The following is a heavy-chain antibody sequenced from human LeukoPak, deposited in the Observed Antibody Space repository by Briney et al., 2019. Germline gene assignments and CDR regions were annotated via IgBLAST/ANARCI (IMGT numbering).Heavy chain of an antibody. D-gene: IGHD6-19*01. CDR3: AKDFIAVAGTRTEGKYYFYY. CDR2: ISWNSSSI. V-gene: IGHV3-9*01. Sequence: GRSLRLSCAASGFTFDDYAMHWVRQAPGKGLEWVSDISWNSSSIGYADSVKGRFTISRDNAKNSLYLQMNSLRAEDTALSYCAKDFIAVAGTRTEGKYYFYYWGQGTLVTVSS. CDR1: GFTFDDYA. J-gene: IGHJ4*02.